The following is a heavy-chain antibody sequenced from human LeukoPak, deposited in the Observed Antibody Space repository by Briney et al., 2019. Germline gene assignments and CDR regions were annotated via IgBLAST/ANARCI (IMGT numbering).Heavy chain of an antibody. D-gene: IGHD3-22*01. CDR2: INSDGSST. J-gene: IGHJ4*02. Sequence: HPGGSLRLSCAASGFTFSSFWMHWVRQAPGKGLVWVSRINSDGSSTSYADSVKGRFTISRDNAKNSLYLQMNSLRAEDTAVYYCARDLYRIVVVPHYFDYWGQGTLVTVSS. V-gene: IGHV3-74*01. CDR3: ARDLYRIVVVPHYFDY. CDR1: GFTFSSFW.